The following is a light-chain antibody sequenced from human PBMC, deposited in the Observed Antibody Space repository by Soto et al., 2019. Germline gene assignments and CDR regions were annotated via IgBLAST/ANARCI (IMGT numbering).Light chain of an antibody. Sequence: QSALTQPTSVSGSPGQPIPISCTGNHNDIGTYDYVSWYQQHPGRAPRLLIHGVTTRASGISDRFSASKSGLTASLTISGLQPEDEADYYCSSFTSNRIYVFGPGTKLTVL. CDR3: SSFTSNRIYV. J-gene: IGLJ1*01. V-gene: IGLV2-14*03. CDR2: GVT. CDR1: HNDIGTYDY.